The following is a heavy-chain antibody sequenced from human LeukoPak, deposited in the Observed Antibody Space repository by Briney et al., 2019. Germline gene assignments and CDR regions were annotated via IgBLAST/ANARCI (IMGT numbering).Heavy chain of an antibody. CDR3: AKGCTGGACYSDY. CDR2: ISGSGASS. V-gene: IGHV3-23*01. CDR1: GFTFSYYA. D-gene: IGHD2-8*02. Sequence: GGSLRLPCAASGFTFSYYAMSWVRQAPGRGLEWVSGISGSGASSDYADSVKGRFTISRDNSKNTLSLQMHSLRAEDTAVYYCAKGCTGGACYSDYWGQGTLVTVSS. J-gene: IGHJ4*02.